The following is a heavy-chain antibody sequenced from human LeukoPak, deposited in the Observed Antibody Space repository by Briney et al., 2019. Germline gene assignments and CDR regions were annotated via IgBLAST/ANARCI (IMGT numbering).Heavy chain of an antibody. J-gene: IGHJ4*02. Sequence: SETLSLTCTVSGGSISSSRYYWGWIRQPPGKGLEWIGSIYYSGSTYYNPSLKSRVTISVDTSKNQFSLKLSSVTAADTAVYYCARERVQLNYYGSGSYCDYWGQGTLVTVSS. D-gene: IGHD3-10*01. V-gene: IGHV4-39*07. CDR3: ARERVQLNYYGSGSYCDY. CDR2: IYYSGST. CDR1: GGSISSSRYY.